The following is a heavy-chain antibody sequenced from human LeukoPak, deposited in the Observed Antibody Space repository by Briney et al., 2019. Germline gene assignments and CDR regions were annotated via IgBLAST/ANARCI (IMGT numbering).Heavy chain of an antibody. CDR2: ISSSSSTI. Sequence: GGSLRLSCAASGYSFSSYSMNWVRQAPGKGLEWVSYISSSSSTIYYADSVKGRFTISRDNAKNSLYLQMNSLRAEDTAVYYCARARGGGSCYSCYFDYWGQGTLVTVSS. CDR1: GYSFSSYS. D-gene: IGHD2-15*01. J-gene: IGHJ4*02. V-gene: IGHV3-48*04. CDR3: ARARGGGSCYSCYFDY.